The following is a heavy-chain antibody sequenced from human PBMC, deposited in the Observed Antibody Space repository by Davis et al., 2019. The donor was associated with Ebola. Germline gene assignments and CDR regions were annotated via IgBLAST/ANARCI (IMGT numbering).Heavy chain of an antibody. D-gene: IGHD3-3*01. CDR2: IWHDGTKK. CDR3: ARGFHFGVVTFFDN. CDR1: GFTFSSYA. Sequence: GESLKISCAASGFTFSSYAMSWVRQAPGKGLEWVAMIWHDGTKKYYADSVKGRFTISRDNSKNTLYLEMDSLSVADTAVYYCARGFHFGVVTFFDNWGQGNLVTVSA. J-gene: IGHJ4*02. V-gene: IGHV3-33*08.